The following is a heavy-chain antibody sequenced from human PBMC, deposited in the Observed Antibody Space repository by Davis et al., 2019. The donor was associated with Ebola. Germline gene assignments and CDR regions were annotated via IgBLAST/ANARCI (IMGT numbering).Heavy chain of an antibody. V-gene: IGHV4-34*01. J-gene: IGHJ4*02. CDR1: GGSFSGYS. CDR3: ARGPRIVVVVAATGPPRFDY. CDR2: INHSGST. D-gene: IGHD2-15*01. Sequence: PSETLSLTCAVSGGSFSGYSWRWIRQPPGKGLEWIGEINHSGSTNYNPSLKSRVTISVDTSKNQFSLKLSSVTAADTAVYYCARGPRIVVVVAATGPPRFDYWGQGTLVTVSS.